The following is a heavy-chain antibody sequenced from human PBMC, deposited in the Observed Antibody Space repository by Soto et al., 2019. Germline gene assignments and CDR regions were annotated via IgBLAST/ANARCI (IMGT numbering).Heavy chain of an antibody. V-gene: IGHV3-23*01. CDR3: AKGPDYYYYGMDV. CDR2: ISGSGGST. CDR1: GFTFSSYS. J-gene: IGHJ6*02. D-gene: IGHD2-2*01. Sequence: TGGSLRLSCAASGFTFSSYSMSWVRQAPGKGLEWVSAISGSGGSTYYADSVKGRFTISRDNSKNTLYLQMNSLRAEDTAVYYCAKGPDYYYYGMDVWGQGTTVTVSS.